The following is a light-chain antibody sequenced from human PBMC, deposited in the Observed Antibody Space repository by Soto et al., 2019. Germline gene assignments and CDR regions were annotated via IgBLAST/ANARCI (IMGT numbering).Light chain of an antibody. Sequence: QTVVTQEPSLTVSPGGTVSLTCGSSTGAVTSEHYAYWFQQKPGQAPRTLIYNTNNKQSWTPARFSGSLLGGEAALTLSGAQPEDEAEYYCLLSYSGPRVFGGGTKLTVL. J-gene: IGLJ3*02. V-gene: IGLV7-46*01. CDR3: LLSYSGPRV. CDR1: TGAVTSEHY. CDR2: NTN.